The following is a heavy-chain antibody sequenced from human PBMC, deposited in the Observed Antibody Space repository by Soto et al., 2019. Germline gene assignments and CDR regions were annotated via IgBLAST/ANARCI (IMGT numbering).Heavy chain of an antibody. J-gene: IGHJ3*02. V-gene: IGHV3-30*18. Sequence: QEQLVESGGGVVQAGRSLRLSCAASGFTFNFFGIHWVRQAPGKGLEWVAVISYDGSEKYYADSVKGRFTMSRENSKNMVYLEMSSLRPADTSVYYCAKERRYSFDAFDIWGHGTMVTVSS. CDR2: ISYDGSEK. D-gene: IGHD5-12*01. CDR1: GFTFNFFG. CDR3: AKERRYSFDAFDI.